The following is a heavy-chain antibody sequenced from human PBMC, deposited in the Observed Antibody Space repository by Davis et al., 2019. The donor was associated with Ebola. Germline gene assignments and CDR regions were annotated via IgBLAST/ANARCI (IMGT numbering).Heavy chain of an antibody. J-gene: IGHJ4*02. CDR1: GFTFDDYA. V-gene: IGHV3-9*01. D-gene: IGHD2-2*02. Sequence: SLKISCAASGFTFDDYAMHWVRQAPGKGLEWVSGISWNSGRIGYADSVKGRFTISRDNAKNSLYLQMNSLRAEDTAVYYCAKDRPRRVVLPAAIVDYWGQGTLVTVSS. CDR3: AKDRPRRVVLPAAIVDY. CDR2: ISWNSGRI.